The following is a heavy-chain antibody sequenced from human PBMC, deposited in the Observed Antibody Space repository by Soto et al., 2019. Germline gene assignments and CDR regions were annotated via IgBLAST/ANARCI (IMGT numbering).Heavy chain of an antibody. J-gene: IGHJ6*02. CDR2: IIPIFGTA. V-gene: IGHV1-69*13. D-gene: IGHD3-3*01. CDR1: GGTFSSYA. CDR3: ARDLVPFRGVVEADGMDV. Sequence: GASVKVSCKASGGTFSSYAISWVRQAPGQGLEWMGGIIPIFGTANYAQKFQGRVTITADESTSTAYMELSSLRSEDTAVYYCARDLVPFRGVVEADGMDVWGQGTTVTVS.